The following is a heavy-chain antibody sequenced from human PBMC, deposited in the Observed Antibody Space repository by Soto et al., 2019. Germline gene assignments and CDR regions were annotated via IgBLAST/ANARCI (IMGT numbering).Heavy chain of an antibody. CDR1: GGSISSGGYY. V-gene: IGHV4-61*08. D-gene: IGHD4-17*01. CDR2: IFYSGST. CDR3: ARRYGSAFDI. Sequence: SETLSLTCTVSGGSISSGGYYWSWIRHPPGKGLEWIGYIFYSGSTNYNPSLKSRVTISVDTSKNQFSLKLSSVTAADTAVYYCARRYGSAFDIWGHGTMVTVSS. J-gene: IGHJ3*02.